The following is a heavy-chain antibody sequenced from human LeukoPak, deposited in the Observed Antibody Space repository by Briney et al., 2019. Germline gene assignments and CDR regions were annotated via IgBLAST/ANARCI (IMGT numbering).Heavy chain of an antibody. Sequence: GGSLRLSCVGSGFTFSSFWMHWVRQLPGKGPVWLSRMNSDGSILTYADSVKGRFTISRDNAKNTLFLQMNNLRAEDTAVYYCASPSGAILDNWGQGALVTVSS. CDR3: ASPSGAILDN. CDR1: GFTFSSFW. CDR2: MNSDGSIL. J-gene: IGHJ4*02. V-gene: IGHV3-74*01. D-gene: IGHD3-10*01.